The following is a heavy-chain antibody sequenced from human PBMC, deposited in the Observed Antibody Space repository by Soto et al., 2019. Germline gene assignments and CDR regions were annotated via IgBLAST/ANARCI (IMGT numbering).Heavy chain of an antibody. CDR1: GYTFTSYG. J-gene: IGHJ5*02. V-gene: IGHV1-18*01. Sequence: GASVKVSCKASGYTFTSYGISWVRQAPGQGLEWMGWISAYNGNTNYAQKLQGRVTMTTDTSTSTAYMELRSLRSDDTAVYYCARDQGYLVYEPWLPYNWFDPWGQGTLVT. CDR2: ISAYNGNT. D-gene: IGHD6-19*01. CDR3: ARDQGYLVYEPWLPYNWFDP.